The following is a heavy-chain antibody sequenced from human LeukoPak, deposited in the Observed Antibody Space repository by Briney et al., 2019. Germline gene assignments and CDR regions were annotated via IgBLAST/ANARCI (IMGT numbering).Heavy chain of an antibody. J-gene: IGHJ4*02. D-gene: IGHD3-22*01. V-gene: IGHV3-48*02. CDR1: GFTFSSYS. CDR2: ISSSSSTI. CDR3: ARDGAYYYDSSGYFAPWYFDY. Sequence: GGSLRLSCAASGFTFSSYSMNWVRQAPGKGLEWVSSISSSSSTIYYADSVKGRFTISRDNAKNSLYLQMNSLRDEDTAVYYCARDGAYYYDSSGYFAPWYFDYWGQGTLVTVSS.